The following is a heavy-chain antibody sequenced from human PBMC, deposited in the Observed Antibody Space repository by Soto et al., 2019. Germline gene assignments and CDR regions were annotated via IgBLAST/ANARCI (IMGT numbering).Heavy chain of an antibody. CDR1: GVTFSSYP. J-gene: IGHJ4*02. CDR3: ARLWDSSHGFNFDY. Sequence: QVQLVQSGAEVKKAGSSVKVSCKASGVTFSSYPISWVRQAPGQGPEWMGGIIPITGTIQYAQKFQGRLTVTADESTNTAYMELVSLESADTAVYYCARLWDSSHGFNFDYWGQGTLVTVSS. D-gene: IGHD6-6*01. CDR2: IIPITGTI. V-gene: IGHV1-69*01.